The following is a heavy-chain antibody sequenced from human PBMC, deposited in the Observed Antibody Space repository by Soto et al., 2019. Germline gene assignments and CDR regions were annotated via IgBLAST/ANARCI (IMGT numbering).Heavy chain of an antibody. CDR1: GVSVSRSGMC. Sequence: SGPTLVNPTQTLTLTCSVSGVSVSRSGMCVSWIRQPPGKALEWLALIDWDDDRYYSTSLKTRLTISRDTSKNQVVLTMTNMDPVDTATYYCARVLGSVQTWFDPWGQGTLVTVSS. CDR2: IDWDDDR. J-gene: IGHJ5*02. CDR3: ARVLGSVQTWFDP. D-gene: IGHD6-25*01. V-gene: IGHV2-70*01.